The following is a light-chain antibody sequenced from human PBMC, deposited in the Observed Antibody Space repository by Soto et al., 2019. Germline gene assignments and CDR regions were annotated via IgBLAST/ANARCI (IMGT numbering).Light chain of an antibody. CDR2: DAS. CDR1: QSVRSNY. Sequence: EIVLKQSPDTLSLSPGERATLSCRASQSVRSNYLAWYQQKPGQAPRFLIYDASSRATGIPDRFSGSGSGTDFTLTISRLEPDDFAVYYCQQSGSTPLTFGGGTKVDIK. J-gene: IGKJ4*01. V-gene: IGKV3-20*01. CDR3: QQSGSTPLT.